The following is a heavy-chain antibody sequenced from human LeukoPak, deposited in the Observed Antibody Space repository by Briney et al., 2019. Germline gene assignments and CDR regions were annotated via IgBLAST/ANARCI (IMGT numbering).Heavy chain of an antibody. CDR1: GGSISSSSDY. Sequence: SETLSLTCTVSGGSISSSSDYWGWIRQPPGKGLEWIGSIYYSGSTYYDPSLKSRVTISVDTSKNQFSLKLSSVTAADTAVYYCARVVSSSWYFVDYWGQGTLVTVSS. CDR2: IYYSGST. CDR3: ARVVSSSWYFVDY. J-gene: IGHJ4*02. D-gene: IGHD6-13*01. V-gene: IGHV4-39*07.